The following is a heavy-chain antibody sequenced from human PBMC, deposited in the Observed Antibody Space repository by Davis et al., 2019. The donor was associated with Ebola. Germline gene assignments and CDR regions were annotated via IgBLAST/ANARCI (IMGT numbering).Heavy chain of an antibody. Sequence: ASVKVSCKASGYTFTNYAMHWVRQAPGQRLEWMGWINAGNGNTKYSQKFQGRVTITRDTSASTAYMELSSLRSEDTAVYYCARGITMVRALDWFDPWGQGTLVTVSS. J-gene: IGHJ5*02. V-gene: IGHV1-3*01. CDR3: ARGITMVRALDWFDP. CDR1: GYTFTNYA. D-gene: IGHD3-10*01. CDR2: INAGNGNT.